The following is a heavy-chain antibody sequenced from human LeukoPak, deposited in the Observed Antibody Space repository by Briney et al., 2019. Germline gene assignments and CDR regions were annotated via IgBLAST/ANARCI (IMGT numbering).Heavy chain of an antibody. D-gene: IGHD3-3*01. CDR2: IYTSGST. J-gene: IGHJ5*02. Sequence: SETLSLTCTVSGGSISSSSYYWGWIRQPPGKGLEWIGYIYTSGSTNYNPSLKSRVTISVDTSKNQFSLKLSSVTAADTAVYYCARFGFLEWLTPFDPWGQGTLVTVSS. V-gene: IGHV4-61*05. CDR1: GGSISSSSYY. CDR3: ARFGFLEWLTPFDP.